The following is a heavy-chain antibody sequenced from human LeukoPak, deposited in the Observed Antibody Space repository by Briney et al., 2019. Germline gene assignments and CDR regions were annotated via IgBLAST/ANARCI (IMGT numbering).Heavy chain of an antibody. CDR3: ARGVTMVRGTGLNWFDP. J-gene: IGHJ5*02. CDR1: GGSFSGYY. CDR2: IYYSGST. Sequence: SETLSLTCAVYGGSFSGYYWSWIRQPPGKGLEWIGYIYYSGSTNYNPSLKSRVTISVDTSKNQFSLKLSSVTAADTAVYYCARGVTMVRGTGLNWFDPWGQGTLVTVSS. D-gene: IGHD3-10*01. V-gene: IGHV4-59*01.